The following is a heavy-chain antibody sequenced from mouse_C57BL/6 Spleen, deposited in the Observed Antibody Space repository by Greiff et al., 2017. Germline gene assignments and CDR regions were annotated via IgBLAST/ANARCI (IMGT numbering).Heavy chain of an antibody. J-gene: IGHJ2*01. D-gene: IGHD1-1*01. CDR2: ISSGGSYT. Sequence: EVKVVESGGDLVKPGGSLKLSCAASGFTFSSYGMSWVRQTPDKRLEWVATISSGGSYTYYPDSVKGRFTISRDNAKNTLYLQMSSLKSEDTAMYYCARHDYGSSFHDYWGQGTTLTVSS. CDR1: GFTFSSYG. V-gene: IGHV5-6*01. CDR3: ARHDYGSSFHDY.